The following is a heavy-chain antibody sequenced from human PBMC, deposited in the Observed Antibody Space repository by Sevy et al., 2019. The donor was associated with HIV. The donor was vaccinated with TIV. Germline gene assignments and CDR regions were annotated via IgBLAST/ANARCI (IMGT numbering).Heavy chain of an antibody. Sequence: GGSLRLSCAASGFTFSSYAMSWVRQTPGRGLEWVGLISSNGDNAFYANSVRGPFTISRDNSMNTLYLQMTSLTPGDTAVYYCARVPGWELTSFLSHWGQGTLVTVSS. CDR2: ISSNGDNA. CDR1: GFTFSSYA. V-gene: IGHV3-30-3*01. J-gene: IGHJ4*02. D-gene: IGHD1-26*01. CDR3: ARVPGWELTSFLSH.